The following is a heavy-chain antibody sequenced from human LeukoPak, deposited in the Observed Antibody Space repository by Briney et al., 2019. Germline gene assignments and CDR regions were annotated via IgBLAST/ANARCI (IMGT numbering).Heavy chain of an antibody. J-gene: IGHJ4*02. Sequence: SETLSLTFTGSGGSISSYYWSWIRQPPGKGLEWIGSMYYSGSTYYNPSLKRRVTISVDTSKNQFSLKLSSVTAADTAVYYCARAGTMIVVVMDYWGQGTLVTVSS. D-gene: IGHD3-22*01. CDR1: GGSISSYY. CDR3: ARAGTMIVVVMDY. CDR2: MYYSGST. V-gene: IGHV4-59*12.